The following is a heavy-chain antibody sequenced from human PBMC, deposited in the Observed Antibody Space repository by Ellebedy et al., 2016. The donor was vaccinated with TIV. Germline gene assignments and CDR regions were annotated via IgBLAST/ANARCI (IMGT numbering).Heavy chain of an antibody. CDR1: GFTFSRNA. CDR2: ITDSAGST. Sequence: PGGSLRLSCAASGFTFSRNAMTWVRQAPGKGLEWVSLITDSAGSTYYADSVKGRFTVTRDNSKNTPYLQMNRLSAEDTAVYYGTKDSGWEHEYWGQGTLVTVSS. CDR3: TKDSGWEHEY. V-gene: IGHV3-23*01. J-gene: IGHJ4*02. D-gene: IGHD4-23*01.